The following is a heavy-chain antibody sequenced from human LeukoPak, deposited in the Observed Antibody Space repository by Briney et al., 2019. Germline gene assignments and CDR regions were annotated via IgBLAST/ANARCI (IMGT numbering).Heavy chain of an antibody. D-gene: IGHD3-10*01. Sequence: GGSLRLSCAASGFTFSSYSMNWVRQAPGKGLEWVSSISSSSSYIYYADSVKGRFTISRDNAKNSLYLQMNSLRAEDTTVYYCARDLWFGELLVGRKGWFDLWGQGTLVTVSS. CDR1: GFTFSSYS. CDR3: ARDLWFGELLVGRKGWFDL. CDR2: ISSSSSYI. J-gene: IGHJ5*02. V-gene: IGHV3-21*01.